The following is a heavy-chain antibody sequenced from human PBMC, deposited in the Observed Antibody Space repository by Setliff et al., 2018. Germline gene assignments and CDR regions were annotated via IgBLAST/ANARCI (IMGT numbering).Heavy chain of an antibody. CDR2: FYYSGST. CDR3: ARGDASIIGGGYFDY. D-gene: IGHD3-10*01. CDR1: GGSIRGGGYY. V-gene: IGHV4-31*01. J-gene: IGHJ4*02. Sequence: SETLSLTCTVXGGSIRGGGYYWXWIRQHPGKGLEWIGYFYYSGSTSYNPSLKSLVTISVDTSKNQFSLKLRSVTAADTAVYYCARGDASIIGGGYFDYWGQGTLVTVSS.